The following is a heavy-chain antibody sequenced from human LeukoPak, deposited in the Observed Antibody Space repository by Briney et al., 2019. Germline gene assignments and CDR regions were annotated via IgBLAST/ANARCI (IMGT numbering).Heavy chain of an antibody. J-gene: IGHJ5*02. D-gene: IGHD3-16*01. CDR3: ARGVTSGYRNWFDP. CDR2: ISYDGSNK. Sequence: GGSLRLSCAASGFTFSSYAMHWVRQAPGKGLEWVAVISYDGSNKYYADSVKGRFTISRDNAKNSLYLQMNSLRAEDTAVYYCARGVTSGYRNWFDPWGQGTLVTVSS. CDR1: GFTFSSYA. V-gene: IGHV3-30*04.